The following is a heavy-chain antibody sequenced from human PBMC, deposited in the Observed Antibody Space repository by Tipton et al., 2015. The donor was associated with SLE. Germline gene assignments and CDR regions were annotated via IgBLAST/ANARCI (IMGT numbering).Heavy chain of an antibody. CDR2: IYHSGST. J-gene: IGHJ4*02. V-gene: IGHV4-38-2*02. D-gene: IGHD1-14*01. CDR3: ARVPIGNLGPYYFDY. Sequence: GLVKPSETLSLTCTVSGYSISSGYYWGWIRQPPGKGLEWIGSIYHSGSTYYNPSLKSRVTISVDTSKNQFSLKLSSVTAADTAVYYCARVPIGNLGPYYFDYWGQGTLVTVSS. CDR1: GYSISSGYY.